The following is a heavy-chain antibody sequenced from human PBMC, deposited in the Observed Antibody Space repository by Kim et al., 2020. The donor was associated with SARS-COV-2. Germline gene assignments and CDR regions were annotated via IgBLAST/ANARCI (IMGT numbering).Heavy chain of an antibody. J-gene: IGHJ3*02. Sequence: GGSLRLSCAASGFTFSSYGMSWVRQTPGKGLEWVSGISGSATGTYYADSVKGRFTISRDNSKNTLSLQMNSLRVEDTAVYYCAKDLKQRDAFDIWGQGT. V-gene: IGHV3-23*01. CDR1: GFTFSSYG. D-gene: IGHD6-25*01. CDR3: AKDLKQRDAFDI. CDR2: ISGSATGT.